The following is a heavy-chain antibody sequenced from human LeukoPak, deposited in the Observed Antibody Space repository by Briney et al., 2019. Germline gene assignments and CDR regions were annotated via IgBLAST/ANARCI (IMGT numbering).Heavy chain of an antibody. V-gene: IGHV1-69*13. CDR1: GDTFTSYA. Sequence: SVKVSCKASGDTFTSYATSWVRHAPGQRLEWMGGIIPIFGTANYAQKLQGRVTITADEATSTAYMELSSLRSEDTAVYYCARDHEVTMIDNAFDIWGQGTMVTVSS. CDR3: ARDHEVTMIDNAFDI. J-gene: IGHJ3*02. CDR2: IIPIFGTA. D-gene: IGHD3-22*01.